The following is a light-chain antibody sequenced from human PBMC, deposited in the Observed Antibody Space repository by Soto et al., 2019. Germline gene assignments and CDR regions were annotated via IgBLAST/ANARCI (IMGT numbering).Light chain of an antibody. CDR1: QSVGRY. J-gene: IGKJ1*01. CDR3: QQRSSWPRT. Sequence: EIVLTQSPATLSLSPGEGATLSCRASQSVGRYLVWYQQKPGQSPRLLIYDASNRATGIPARFSGSGSETDFTLTISSLEPEDFALYYCQQRSSWPRTFGRGTKVEIK. V-gene: IGKV3-11*01. CDR2: DAS.